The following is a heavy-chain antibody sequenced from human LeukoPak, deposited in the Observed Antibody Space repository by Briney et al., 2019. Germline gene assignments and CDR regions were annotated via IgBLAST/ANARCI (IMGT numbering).Heavy chain of an antibody. D-gene: IGHD3-10*01. CDR2: INPNSGGT. Sequence: ASVKVSCKASGYTFTGYYMRWVRQAPGQGLEWMGQINPNSGGTNCARKFQGRATVTRDASIGKAYMELSSLTSDDTAVYYCARDGANKVRGVHYYYMDVWGKGTTVTDSS. CDR1: GYTFTGYY. V-gene: IGHV1-2*06. J-gene: IGHJ6*03. CDR3: ARDGANKVRGVHYYYMDV.